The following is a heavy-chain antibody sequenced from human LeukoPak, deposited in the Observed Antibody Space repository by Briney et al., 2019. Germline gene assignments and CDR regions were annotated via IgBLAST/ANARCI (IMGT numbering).Heavy chain of an antibody. CDR3: ARGAPTLGYCSSTSCYLDY. V-gene: IGHV1-69*13. CDR2: IIPIFGTA. Sequence: ASVKVSCKASGGTFSSYAISWVRQAPGQGLEWMEGIIPIFGTANYAQKFQGRVTITADESTSTAYMELSSLRSEDTAVYYCARGAPTLGYCSSTSCYLDYWGQGTLVTVSS. D-gene: IGHD2-2*01. CDR1: GGTFSSYA. J-gene: IGHJ4*02.